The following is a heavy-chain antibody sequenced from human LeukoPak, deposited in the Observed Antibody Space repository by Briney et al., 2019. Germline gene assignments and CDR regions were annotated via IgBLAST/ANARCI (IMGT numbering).Heavy chain of an antibody. CDR1: GGSFSAYY. D-gene: IGHD4-17*01. Sequence: SETLSLTCAVFGGSFSAYYWNWIRQPPGKGLEWIGEINHSGSTNYNPSLKGRVTIPVDTSKNQFSLKLNSVTAADTAVYYCARRTYGDYMSYWGQGTLVTVSS. V-gene: IGHV4-34*01. CDR3: ARRTYGDYMSY. CDR2: INHSGST. J-gene: IGHJ4*02.